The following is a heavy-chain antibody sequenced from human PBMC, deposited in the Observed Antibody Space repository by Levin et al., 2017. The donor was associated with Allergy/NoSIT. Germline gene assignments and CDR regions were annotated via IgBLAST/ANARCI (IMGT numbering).Heavy chain of an antibody. CDR1: GLTFSDYG. Sequence: GGSLRLSCAASGLTFSDYGMHWVRQAPGKGLEWVAIITEDGTNEHYADSVRGRFTISRDNSKSTLYLRMNSLRPEDPAVYYCARSTSTIGSIDYWGLGTLVTVSS. J-gene: IGHJ4*02. V-gene: IGHV3-30*03. CDR2: ITEDGTNE. D-gene: IGHD5-24*01. CDR3: ARSTSTIGSIDY.